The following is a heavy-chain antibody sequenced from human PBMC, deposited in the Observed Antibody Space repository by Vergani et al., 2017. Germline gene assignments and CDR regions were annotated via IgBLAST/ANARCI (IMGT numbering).Heavy chain of an antibody. J-gene: IGHJ6*03. CDR1: GGTFSSYA. V-gene: IGHV1-69*01. CDR2: IIPIFGTA. CDR3: AREGCVWGSYRYEDYYYYYMDV. Sequence: QVQLVQSGAEVKKPGSSVKVSCKASGGTFSSYAISWVRQAPGQGLEWMGGIIPIFGTANYAQKFQGRVKITADESTCTAYMELSSLRSEDTAVYYCAREGCVWGSYRYEDYYYYYMDVWGKGTTVTVSS. D-gene: IGHD3-16*02.